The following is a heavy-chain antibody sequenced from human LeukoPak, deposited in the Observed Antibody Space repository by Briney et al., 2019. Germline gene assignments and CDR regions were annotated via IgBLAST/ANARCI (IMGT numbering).Heavy chain of an antibody. CDR3: AKYGPQDSGSSHFDY. CDR1: GFTFSSYW. J-gene: IGHJ4*02. Sequence: QPGGSLRLSCAASGFTFSSYWMHWVRQAPGKGLVWVSRINSDGSSTSYADSVKGRFTISRDNAKNTLFLQMNSLRAEDTAIYYCAKYGPQDSGSSHFDYWGQGALVTVSS. CDR2: INSDGSST. D-gene: IGHD1-26*01. V-gene: IGHV3-74*01.